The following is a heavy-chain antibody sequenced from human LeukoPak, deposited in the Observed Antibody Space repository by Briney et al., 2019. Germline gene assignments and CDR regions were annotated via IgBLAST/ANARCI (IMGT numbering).Heavy chain of an antibody. D-gene: IGHD3-9*01. CDR2: ISAYNGNT. J-gene: IGHJ4*02. CDR3: ARDRWAYYDILTGYQPLDY. V-gene: IGHV1-18*04. Sequence: ASVKVSCKASGYTFTGYYMHWVRQAPGQGLEWMGWISAYNGNTNYAQKLQGRVTMTTDTSTSTAYMELRSLRSDDTAVYYCARDRWAYYDILTGYQPLDYWGQGTLVTVSS. CDR1: GYTFTGYY.